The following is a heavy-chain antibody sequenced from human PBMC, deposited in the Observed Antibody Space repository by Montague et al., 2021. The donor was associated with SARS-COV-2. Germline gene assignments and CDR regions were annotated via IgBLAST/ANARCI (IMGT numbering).Heavy chain of an antibody. CDR1: DGSFSNFY. V-gene: IGHV4-34*01. J-gene: IGHJ6*03. D-gene: IGHD1-26*01. CDR2: INHSGTT. CDR3: ARGDDNGSGYLDV. Sequence: SETLSLTCAVFDGSFSNFYWSWIRQPPGKGLEWIGEINHSGTTYYNPSLKSRVTISVDTSKNQFSLKLNSLTAADAAVYYCARGDDNGSGYLDVWGKGTTVTVSS.